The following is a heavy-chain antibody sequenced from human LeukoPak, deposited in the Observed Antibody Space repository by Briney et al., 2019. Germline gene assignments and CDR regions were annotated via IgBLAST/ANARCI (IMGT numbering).Heavy chain of an antibody. D-gene: IGHD6-6*01. J-gene: IGHJ4*02. CDR1: GASISSGIYY. CDR3: ARGHYIAARRDYYFDY. V-gene: IGHV4-61*02. CDR2: IFTSGNT. Sequence: SQTLSLTCTVSGASISSGIYYWTWIRQPAGKGLEWIGRIFTSGNTNYNPSLRGRVAISFDTSKNQFSLKLSSVTAADTAVYYCARGHYIAARRDYYFDYWGQGTLVTVSS.